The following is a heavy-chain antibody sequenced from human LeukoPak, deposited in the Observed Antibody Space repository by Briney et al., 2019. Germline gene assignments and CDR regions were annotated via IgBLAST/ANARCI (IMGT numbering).Heavy chain of an antibody. V-gene: IGHV3-20*04. D-gene: IGHD3-22*01. CDR1: GFTFDDYG. CDR2: INWNGGST. CDR3: ARDELSSGYYYGGAFDI. Sequence: GGSLRLSSAASGFTFDDYGMSWVRQAPGKGLEWVSGINWNGGSTGYADSVKGRFTISRDNAKNSLYLQVNSLRAEDTALYYCARDELSSGYYYGGAFDIWGQGTMVTVSS. J-gene: IGHJ3*02.